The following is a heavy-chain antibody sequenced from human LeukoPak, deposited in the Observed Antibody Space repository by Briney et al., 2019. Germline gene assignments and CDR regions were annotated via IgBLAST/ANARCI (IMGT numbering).Heavy chain of an antibody. J-gene: IGHJ4*02. CDR1: GGSISSYY. D-gene: IGHD6-13*01. CDR3: ARKVATAGKGNFDY. Sequence: SETLSLTCTVSGGSISSYYWSWIRQPPGKGLEWIGYIYYSGSTNYNPSLKSRVTISVDTSKNQFSLQLNSVTPEDTAVYYCARKVATAGKGNFDYWGQGTLVTVSS. V-gene: IGHV4-59*12. CDR2: IYYSGST.